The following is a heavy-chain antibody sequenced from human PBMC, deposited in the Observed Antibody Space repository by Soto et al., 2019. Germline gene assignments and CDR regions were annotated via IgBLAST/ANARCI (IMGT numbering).Heavy chain of an antibody. CDR2: IYTSGST. CDR3: AREPGITMSLYDAFDI. Sequence: SETLSLTCTVSGGSISSYYWSWIRQPAGKGLEWVGRIYTSGSTNYNPSLKSRVTMSVDTSKNQFSLKLSSVTAADTAVYYCAREPGITMSLYDAFDIWGQGTMVTV. J-gene: IGHJ3*02. D-gene: IGHD3-10*02. V-gene: IGHV4-4*07. CDR1: GGSISSYY.